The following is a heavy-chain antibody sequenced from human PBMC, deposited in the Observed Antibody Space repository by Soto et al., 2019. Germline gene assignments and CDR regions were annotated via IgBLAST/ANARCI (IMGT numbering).Heavy chain of an antibody. CDR1: GFTFSDYG. D-gene: IGHD2-15*01. CDR3: ARGSLYCSSTSCSYGMDV. J-gene: IGHJ6*02. V-gene: IGHV3-33*01. Sequence: QVQLVESGGGVVQPGWSLRLSCAASGFTFSDYGMHWVRQAPGEGLQWVAVIWFDGSNEHYADSVKGRFTISRDNSTNTLYLQMYSLRAGDTAVYYCARGSLYCSSTSCSYGMDVWGQGTTVTVSS. CDR2: IWFDGSNE.